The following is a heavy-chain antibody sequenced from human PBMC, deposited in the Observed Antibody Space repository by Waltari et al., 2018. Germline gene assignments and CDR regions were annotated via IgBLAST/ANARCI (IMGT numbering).Heavy chain of an antibody. Sequence: QVQLVQSGAEVKKPGASVKVSCKASGYTFTGYYMHWVRQAPGQGLEWMGWINPNSGGTNYAQKFQGRVTMTRDTSISTAYMELSRLRSDDTAVYYCASEYSSGRKSFYYFDYWGQGTLVTVSS. CDR3: ASEYSSGRKSFYYFDY. J-gene: IGHJ4*02. V-gene: IGHV1-2*02. CDR1: GYTFTGYY. D-gene: IGHD6-19*01. CDR2: INPNSGGT.